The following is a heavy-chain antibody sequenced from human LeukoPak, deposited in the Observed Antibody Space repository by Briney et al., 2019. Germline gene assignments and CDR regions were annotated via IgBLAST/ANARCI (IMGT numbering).Heavy chain of an antibody. Sequence: SETLSLTCTVSGGSNNSYYWSWIRQPPGKGLEWIGYTHPSGNTNYSPSPKSRVAISKDTSRNQFSLKLSSVTAADTAVYYCARKAPKKGWFDPWGQGTLVTVSS. CDR3: ARKAPKKGWFDP. CDR2: THPSGNT. J-gene: IGHJ5*02. V-gene: IGHV4-4*09. CDR1: GGSNNSYY.